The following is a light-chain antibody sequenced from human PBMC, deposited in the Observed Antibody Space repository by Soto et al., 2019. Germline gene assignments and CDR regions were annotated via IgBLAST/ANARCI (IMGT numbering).Light chain of an antibody. CDR2: KAS. Sequence: DIQMTQSPSTLSASVGDRVTITCRASQSISTWLTWYQQKPGKAPNLLIYKASSLESGVPSRFSGSGSGTEFTLTISSLQPDDFATYYSQHYSSFPYTFGQGTRLEIK. V-gene: IGKV1-5*03. CDR1: QSISTW. J-gene: IGKJ5*01. CDR3: QHYSSFPYT.